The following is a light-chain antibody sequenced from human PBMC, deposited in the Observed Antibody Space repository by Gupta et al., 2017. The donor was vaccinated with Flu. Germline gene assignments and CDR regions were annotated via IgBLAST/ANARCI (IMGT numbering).Light chain of an antibody. J-gene: IGKJ2*01. Sequence: DIVLPQSPGTLSLSPGDRATLSCRASQSVTSSYLAWYQQKPGQAPRLLIYGASSRATGISDRVSGSGSGTDFTRNRSRLETEDFAVYYGQHYSSSSNMYTFGQGTKLEIK. V-gene: IGKV3-20*01. CDR3: QHYSSSSNMYT. CDR2: GAS. CDR1: QSVTSSY.